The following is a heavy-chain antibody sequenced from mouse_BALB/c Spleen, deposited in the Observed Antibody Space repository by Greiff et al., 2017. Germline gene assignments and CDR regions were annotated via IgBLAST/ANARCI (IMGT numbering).Heavy chain of an antibody. V-gene: IGHV14-4*02. CDR2: IDPENGDT. J-gene: IGHJ4*01. CDR3: NAYYEAMDY. Sequence: DVQLQESGAELVRSGASVKLSCTASGFNIKDYYMHWVKQRPEQGLEWIGWIDPENGDTEYAPKFQGKATMTADTSSNTAYLQLSSLTSEDTAVYYCNAYYEAMDYWGQGTSVTVSS. D-gene: IGHD1-1*01. CDR1: GFNIKDYY.